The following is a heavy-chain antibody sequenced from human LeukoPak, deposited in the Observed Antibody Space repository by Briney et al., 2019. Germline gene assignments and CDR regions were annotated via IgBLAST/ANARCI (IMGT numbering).Heavy chain of an antibody. V-gene: IGHV3-23*01. J-gene: IGHJ6*03. Sequence: PGGSLRLSCAASGFTFSTFWMSWVRQAPGKGLEWVSAISGSGGSTYYADSVKGRFTISRDNSKNTLYLQMNSLRAEDTAVYYCAKGDYDFWSGSQLDYYYYMDVWGKGTTVTVSS. CDR3: AKGDYDFWSGSQLDYYYYMDV. D-gene: IGHD3-3*01. CDR1: GFTFSTFW. CDR2: ISGSGGST.